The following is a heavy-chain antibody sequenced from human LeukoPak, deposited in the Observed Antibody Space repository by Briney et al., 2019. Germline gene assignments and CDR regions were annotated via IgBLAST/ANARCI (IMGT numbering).Heavy chain of an antibody. J-gene: IGHJ3*02. CDR2: IYHSGST. CDR3: ARGRSFDI. Sequence: PSGTLSLTCAVSGGSISSSNWWGWVGQPPGKGLEWIGEIYHSGSTNYNPPLKSPVTLSIDKSTNQFSLKLSSVTAADTAVYYCARGRSFDIWGQGTMVTVSS. CDR1: GGSISSSNW. V-gene: IGHV4-4*02.